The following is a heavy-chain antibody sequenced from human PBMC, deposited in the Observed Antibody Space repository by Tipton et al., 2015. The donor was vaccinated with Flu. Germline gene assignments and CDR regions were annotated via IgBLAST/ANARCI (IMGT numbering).Heavy chain of an antibody. D-gene: IGHD3-3*01. V-gene: IGHV4-34*01. CDR1: GGPFSGYY. Sequence: TLSLTCAVYGGPFSGYYWSWIRQPPGKGLEWIGEINHSGSTNYNPSLKSRVTISVDTSKNQFSLKLSSVTAADTAVYYCARGYYDFWSSYYYYGMDVWGQGTTVTVSS. J-gene: IGHJ6*02. CDR2: INHSGST. CDR3: ARGYYDFWSSYYYYGMDV.